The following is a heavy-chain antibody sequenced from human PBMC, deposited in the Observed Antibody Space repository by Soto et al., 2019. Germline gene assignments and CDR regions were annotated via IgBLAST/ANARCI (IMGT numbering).Heavy chain of an antibody. CDR1: DASIRCYY. J-gene: IGHJ4*02. D-gene: IGHD4-4*01. Sequence: PSETLSLTCTVSDASIRCYYWSWIRQPPGKGLEWIGYFHYSGISNYNSSLKSRVTMSLDTSKNQFSLKLSPVSAADTAIYYCARGASNWQYFDYWGQGALVTVSS. CDR3: ARGASNWQYFDY. V-gene: IGHV4-59*01. CDR2: FHYSGIS.